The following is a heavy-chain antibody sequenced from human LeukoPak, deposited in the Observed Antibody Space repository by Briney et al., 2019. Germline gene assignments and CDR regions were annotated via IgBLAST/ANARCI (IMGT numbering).Heavy chain of an antibody. CDR1: GYTLTELS. CDR3: ATEVYAKYMFDP. Sequence: ASVKASCKVSGYTLTELSIHWVRQAPGKGLEWMGGFDTEDGETIYAQKFQGRVTMTEDTSTDTAYMELSSLRSEDTAVYYCATEVYAKYMFDPWGQGTLVTVSS. V-gene: IGHV1-24*01. J-gene: IGHJ5*02. CDR2: FDTEDGET. D-gene: IGHD2-8*01.